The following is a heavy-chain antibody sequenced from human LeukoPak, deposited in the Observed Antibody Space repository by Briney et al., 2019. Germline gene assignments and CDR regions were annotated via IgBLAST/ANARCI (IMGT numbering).Heavy chain of an antibody. CDR1: GGSISSSSYY. D-gene: IGHD2-15*01. Sequence: SETLSLTCTVSGGSISSSSYYWGWIRQPPGKGLEWIGSIYYSGSTYYNPSLKSRVTISVDTSKNQFSLKLSSVTAADTAVYYCARALGYCSGGSCYSTLSYYYYYMDVWGKGTTVTVSS. CDR3: ARALGYCSGGSCYSTLSYYYYYMDV. V-gene: IGHV4-39*07. CDR2: IYYSGST. J-gene: IGHJ6*03.